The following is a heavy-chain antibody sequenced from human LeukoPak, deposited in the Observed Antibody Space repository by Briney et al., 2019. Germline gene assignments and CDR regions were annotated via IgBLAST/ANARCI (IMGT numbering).Heavy chain of an antibody. CDR2: ISGSGGST. J-gene: IGHJ4*02. D-gene: IGHD2-2*01. CDR3: AKDGRYCSSTSCYPTLLLF. V-gene: IGHV3-23*01. CDR1: GFTFSSYA. Sequence: SGGSLRLSCAASGFTFSSYAMSWVRQAPGKGLERVSAISGSGGSTYYADSVKGRFTISRDNSKNTLYLQMNSLRAEDTAVYYCAKDGRYCSSTSCYPTLLLFWGQGTLVTVSS.